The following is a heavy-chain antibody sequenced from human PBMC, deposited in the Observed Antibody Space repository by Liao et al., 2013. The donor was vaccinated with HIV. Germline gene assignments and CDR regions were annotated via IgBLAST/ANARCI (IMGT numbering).Heavy chain of an antibody. V-gene: IGHV4-4*08. CDR2: IYTSGST. J-gene: IGHJ4*02. Sequence: QVQLQESGPGLVKPSETLSLTCTVSGGSFSSSYWSWIRQPPGKGLEWIGRIYTSGSTNYNPSLKSRVTISVDTSKNQFSLKLSSVTAADTAVYYCAREPIMITFGGVRDWGQGTLVTVSS. CDR3: AREPIMITFGGVRD. D-gene: IGHD3-16*01. CDR1: GGSFSSSY.